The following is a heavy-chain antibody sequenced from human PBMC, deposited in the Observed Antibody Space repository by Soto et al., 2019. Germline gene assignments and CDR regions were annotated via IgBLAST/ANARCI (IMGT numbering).Heavy chain of an antibody. D-gene: IGHD6-19*01. Sequence: SETLSLTCTVSGGSISSSSYYWGWIRQPPGKGLEWIGNVYYSGSTNYNPSLKSRVTISVDTSKNQFSLKLSSVTAADTAVYYCAVLSPGIAVADYWGQGTLVTVSS. V-gene: IGHV4-39*07. J-gene: IGHJ4*02. CDR1: GGSISSSSYY. CDR3: AVLSPGIAVADY. CDR2: VYYSGST.